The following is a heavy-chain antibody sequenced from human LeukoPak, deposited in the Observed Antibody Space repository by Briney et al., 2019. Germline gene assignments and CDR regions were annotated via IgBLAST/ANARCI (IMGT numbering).Heavy chain of an antibody. CDR1: GYSISSGYW. CDR2: IYHSGST. Sequence: PSETLSLTCTVSGYSISSGYWWGWIRQPPGKGLERIGSIYHSGSTYYNPSLKSRVTISVDTSKNQFSLKLSSVTAADTAVYYCARDLGNWNYVGDAFDIWGQGTMVTVSS. CDR3: ARDLGNWNYVGDAFDI. V-gene: IGHV4-38-2*02. J-gene: IGHJ3*02. D-gene: IGHD1-7*01.